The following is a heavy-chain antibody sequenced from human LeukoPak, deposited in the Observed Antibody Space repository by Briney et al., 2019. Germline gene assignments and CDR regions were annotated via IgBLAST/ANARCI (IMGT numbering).Heavy chain of an antibody. D-gene: IGHD5-12*01. CDR2: ISGGGYST. Sequence: GGSLRLSCAASGFTFSSYAMSWVRQAPGKGLEWVSVISGGGYSTYYAASVKGRFTISRDDSKNTLYLQMNSLRAEDTAVYYCAKGPSDIVVSYYGMDVWGQGTTVTVSS. V-gene: IGHV3-23*01. CDR1: GFTFSSYA. J-gene: IGHJ6*02. CDR3: AKGPSDIVVSYYGMDV.